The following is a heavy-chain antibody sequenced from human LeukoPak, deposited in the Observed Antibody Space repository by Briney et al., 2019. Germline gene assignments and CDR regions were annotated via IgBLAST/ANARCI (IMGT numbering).Heavy chain of an antibody. V-gene: IGHV3-74*01. Sequence: PGGSLRLSCAASGFPFSSYWMHWVRQVPGKGLVWVSRITSEGSSTSYADSVKGRFTISRDNAKNTLYLQMNSLKAEDTPVYYCARGPSVVALDWGQGTLVSVSS. CDR3: ARGPSVVALD. D-gene: IGHD2-15*01. CDR2: ITSEGSST. J-gene: IGHJ4*02. CDR1: GFPFSSYW.